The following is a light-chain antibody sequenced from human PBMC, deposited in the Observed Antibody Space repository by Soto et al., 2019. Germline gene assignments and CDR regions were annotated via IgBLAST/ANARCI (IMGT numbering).Light chain of an antibody. CDR3: QHRANCPLT. V-gene: IGKV3-15*01. J-gene: IGKJ4*01. CDR2: GAS. CDR1: QSVSDK. Sequence: EIMMTQSPDTLSVSPGERATLSCRASQSVSDKVAWYQQTSGQAPRLLIYGASTRATGISARFSGSGSGTEFTLTISSLEPEDFALYYCQHRANCPLTFGGGTKVDIK.